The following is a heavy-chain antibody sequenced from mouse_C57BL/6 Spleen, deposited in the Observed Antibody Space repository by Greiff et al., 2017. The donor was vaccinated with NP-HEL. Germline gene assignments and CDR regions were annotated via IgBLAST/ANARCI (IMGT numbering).Heavy chain of an antibody. CDR2: IDPEDGET. J-gene: IGHJ2*01. CDR3: ARGFITTVVANYFDY. D-gene: IGHD1-1*01. CDR1: GFNIKDYY. V-gene: IGHV14-2*01. Sequence: EVQLQQSGAELVKPGASVKLSCTASGFNIKDYYMHWVKQRTEQGLEWIGRIDPEDGETKYAPKFQDKATITADTSSNTAYLQLSSLTSEDTAVYYCARGFITTVVANYFDYWGQGTTLTVSS.